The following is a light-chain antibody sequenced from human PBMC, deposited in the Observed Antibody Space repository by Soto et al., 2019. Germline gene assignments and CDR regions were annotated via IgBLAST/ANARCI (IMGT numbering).Light chain of an antibody. CDR1: QSISSY. Sequence: DTPLARSPSSLSASVGDRVTMTFRASQSISSYLNWFQQKPGKAPKVLISAASSLQSGVPSRFSGSGSGTEFTLTITRLVREDFATYYCQKTYSTFLSFGGGTKVDIK. CDR2: AAS. J-gene: IGKJ4*01. CDR3: QKTYSTFLS. V-gene: IGKV1-39*01.